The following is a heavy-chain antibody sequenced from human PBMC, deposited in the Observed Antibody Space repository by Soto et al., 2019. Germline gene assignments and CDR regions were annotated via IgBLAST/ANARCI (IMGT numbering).Heavy chain of an antibody. J-gene: IGHJ6*03. Sequence: SGPTLVNPTQTLTLTCTFSGFSLSTSGVGVGWIRQPPGKALEWLALIYWEDDKRYSPSLKSRLSITKGTSKNQVVLTMTNVDPVDTATYCCGYGTTGPTFHYYYYVDVWGEGTTVTVSS. CDR3: GYGTTGPTFHYYYYVDV. D-gene: IGHD1-1*01. V-gene: IGHV2-5*02. CDR2: IYWEDDK. CDR1: GFSLSTSGVG.